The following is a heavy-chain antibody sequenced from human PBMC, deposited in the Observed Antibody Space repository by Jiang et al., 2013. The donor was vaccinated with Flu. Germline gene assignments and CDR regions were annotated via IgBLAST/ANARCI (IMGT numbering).Heavy chain of an antibody. CDR1: GGSISSYY. Sequence: PGLVKPSETLSLTCTVSGGSISSYYWSWIRQPPGKGLEWIGYIYYSGSTNYNPSLKSRVTISVDTSKNQFSLKLSSVTAADTAVYYCARAWGRGDQASRRAWFDPWGQGTLVTVSS. V-gene: IGHV4-59*01. J-gene: IGHJ5*02. CDR3: ARAWGRGDQASRRAWFDP. D-gene: IGHD3-16*01. CDR2: IYYSGST.